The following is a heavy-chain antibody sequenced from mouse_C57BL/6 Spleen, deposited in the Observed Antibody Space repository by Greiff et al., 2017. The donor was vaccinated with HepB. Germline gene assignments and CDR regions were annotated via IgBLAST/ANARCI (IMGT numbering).Heavy chain of an antibody. V-gene: IGHV5-17*01. Sequence: EVKLVESGGGLVKPGGSLKLSCAASGFTFSDYGMHWVRQAPEKGLEWVAYISSGSSTIYYADTVKGRFTISRDNAKNTLFLQMTSLRSEDTAMYYCARSYDYDGPWFAYWGQGTLVTVSA. CDR3: ARSYDYDGPWFAY. D-gene: IGHD2-4*01. CDR2: ISSGSSTI. CDR1: GFTFSDYG. J-gene: IGHJ3*01.